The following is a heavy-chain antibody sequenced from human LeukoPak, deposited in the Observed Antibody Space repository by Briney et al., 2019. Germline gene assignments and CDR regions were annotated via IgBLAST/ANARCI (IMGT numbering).Heavy chain of an antibody. Sequence: GGSLRLSCAASGFTFSSYAMSWVRQAPGKGLEWVSAISGSGGSTYYADSVKGRFTISRDNSKNTLYLQMNSLRAEDTAVYYCAKAVLVIVVVPAATDYWGQGTLVTVSS. CDR3: AKAVLVIVVVPAATDY. J-gene: IGHJ4*02. CDR2: ISGSGGST. CDR1: GFTFSSYA. V-gene: IGHV3-23*01. D-gene: IGHD2-2*03.